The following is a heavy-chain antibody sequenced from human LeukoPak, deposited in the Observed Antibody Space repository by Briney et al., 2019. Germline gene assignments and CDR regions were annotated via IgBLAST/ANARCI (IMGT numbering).Heavy chain of an antibody. D-gene: IGHD3-9*01. CDR1: GFPSSSYA. Sequence: GGSLRLSCAASGFPSSSYALSCVRQAPGKGLEWVSVISRSGDSTYYADTVKGRSTISRDHPKNMLFLQMNSLRAADTAVYYCAKKWGDILTGYSAFDHWGQGTLVTVSS. CDR2: ISRSGDST. CDR3: AKKWGDILTGYSAFDH. J-gene: IGHJ4*02. V-gene: IGHV3-23*01.